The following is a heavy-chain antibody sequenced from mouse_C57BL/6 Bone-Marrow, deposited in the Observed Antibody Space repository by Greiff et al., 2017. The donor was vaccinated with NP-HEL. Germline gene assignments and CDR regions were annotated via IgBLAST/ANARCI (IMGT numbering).Heavy chain of an antibody. V-gene: IGHV1-47*01. CDR2: FHPYNDDT. J-gene: IGHJ1*03. CDR1: GYTFTTYP. Sequence: VQRVESGAELVKPGASVKMSCKASGYTFTTYPIEWMKQNHGKSLEWIGNFHPYNDDTKYNEKFKGKATLTVEKSSSTVYLELSRLTSDDSAVYYCARGYGSSHPYWYFDVWGTGTTVTVSS. D-gene: IGHD1-1*01. CDR3: ARGYGSSHPYWYFDV.